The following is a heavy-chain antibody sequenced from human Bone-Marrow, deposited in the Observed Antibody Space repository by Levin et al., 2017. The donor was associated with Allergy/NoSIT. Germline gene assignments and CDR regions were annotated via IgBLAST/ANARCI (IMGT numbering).Heavy chain of an antibody. CDR3: ARDRLGNYNFDY. V-gene: IGHV3-48*01. CDR2: ISSGSSTM. J-gene: IGHJ4*02. D-gene: IGHD5-24*01. Sequence: GESLKISCAASGFTFGTYSMNWVRQAPGKGLEWISYISSGSSTMYYADSVRGRFTISRDNAKNSLYLQMNSLRAEDTAVYYCARDRLGNYNFDYWGQGTLVTVSS. CDR1: GFTFGTYS.